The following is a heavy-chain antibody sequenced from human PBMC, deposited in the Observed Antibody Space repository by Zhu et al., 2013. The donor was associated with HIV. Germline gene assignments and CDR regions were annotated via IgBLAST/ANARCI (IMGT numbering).Heavy chain of an antibody. CDR1: GYSISSGYY. CDR2: THHTGST. CDR3: ARGGDRLAAGGY. D-gene: IGHD6-13*01. V-gene: IGHV4-38-2*02. J-gene: IGHJ4*02. Sequence: QVQLQESGPGLVKPSETLSLTCTVSGYSISSGYYWGWVRQPPGKGLEWIGSTHHTGSTYYNTSLKSRVTISVDTSKNQFSLKLSSVTASDTAVYYCARGGDRLAAGGYWGQGTLVTVSS.